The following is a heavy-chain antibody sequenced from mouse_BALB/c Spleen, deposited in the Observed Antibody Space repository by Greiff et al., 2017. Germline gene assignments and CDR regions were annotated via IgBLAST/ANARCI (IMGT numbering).Heavy chain of an antibody. D-gene: IGHD4-1*01. CDR3: ASQTGLDY. CDR2: IDPANGNT. J-gene: IGHJ2*01. CDR1: GFNIKDTY. Sequence: VQLQQSGAELVKPGASVKLSCTASGFNIKDTYMHWVKQRPEQGLEWIGRIDPANGNTKYDPKFQGKATITEDTSSNTAYLQLSSLTSEDAAVYYCASQTGLDYWGQGTTLTVSS. V-gene: IGHV14-3*02.